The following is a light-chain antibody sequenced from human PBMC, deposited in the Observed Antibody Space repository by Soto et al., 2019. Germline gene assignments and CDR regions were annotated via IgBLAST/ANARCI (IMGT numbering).Light chain of an antibody. V-gene: IGLV2-23*01. Sequence: QSALTQPASVSGSPGQSITISCTGTSSDVGNYNLVSWYQQHPGKAPKLMIYEGSKRPPGLSNRFSGSKSGITASLTISGLQFEDEAYYYCCSYATSSTYVFGTGTKVTDL. CDR2: EGS. CDR1: SSDVGNYNL. J-gene: IGLJ1*01. CDR3: CSYATSSTYV.